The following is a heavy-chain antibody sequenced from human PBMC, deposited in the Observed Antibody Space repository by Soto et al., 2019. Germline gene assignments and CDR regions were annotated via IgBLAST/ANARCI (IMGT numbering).Heavy chain of an antibody. CDR3: ARGPTTHCTSTSCYLSGMDV. CDR2: ISSSGSTI. J-gene: IGHJ6*02. V-gene: IGHV3-48*03. Sequence: GGSLRLSCAASGFTFSSYEMNWVRQAPGKGLECVSYISSSGSTIYYADSVKGRFTISRDNAKNSLYLQMNSLRDEDTAVYYCARGPTTHCTSTSCYLSGMDVWGQGTTVTVSS. CDR1: GFTFSSYE. D-gene: IGHD2-2*01.